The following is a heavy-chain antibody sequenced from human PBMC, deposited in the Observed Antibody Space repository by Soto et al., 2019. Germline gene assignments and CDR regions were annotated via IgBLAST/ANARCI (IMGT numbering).Heavy chain of an antibody. J-gene: IGHJ6*03. D-gene: IGHD3-10*01. CDR2: IYYSGST. V-gene: IGHV4-59*01. CDR3: ARYRVTMVRGVSYYYMDV. Sequence: PSETLSLTCTVSGGSISSYYWSWIRQPPGKGLEWIGYIYYSGSTNYNTSLKSRVTISVDTSKNQFSLKLSSVTAADTAVFYCARYRVTMVRGVSYYYMDVWGKGTTVTVSS. CDR1: GGSISSYY.